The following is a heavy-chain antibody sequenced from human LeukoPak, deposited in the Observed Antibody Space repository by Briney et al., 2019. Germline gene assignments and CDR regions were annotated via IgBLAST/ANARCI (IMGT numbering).Heavy chain of an antibody. Sequence: PGGSLRLSCSASGFTFSNYAMYWVRQAPGKGLEYVSVVSSDGGSTYYADSVKGRFTISRDNSKNTLYFQMSSLRLEDTAVYYCVRKKGIATAGYFEYWGQGTLVTVSS. CDR3: VRKKGIATAGYFEY. V-gene: IGHV3-64D*06. J-gene: IGHJ4*02. D-gene: IGHD6-13*01. CDR2: VSSDGGST. CDR1: GFTFSNYA.